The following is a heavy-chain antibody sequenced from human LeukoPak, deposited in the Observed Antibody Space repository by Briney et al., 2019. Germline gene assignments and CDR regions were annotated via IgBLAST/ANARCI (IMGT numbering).Heavy chain of an antibody. J-gene: IGHJ4*02. CDR3: ARDRGYFDN. CDR2: ITSSSNYI. CDR1: GFTFSIYS. V-gene: IGHV3-21*01. Sequence: PGGSLRFSCAASGFTFSIYSMNWVRQAPGKGLEWLSSITSSSNYIYYADSVKGRFTISRDNVQNSLYLQMNSLRAEDTAMYYCARDRGYFDNWGQGTLVTVSS.